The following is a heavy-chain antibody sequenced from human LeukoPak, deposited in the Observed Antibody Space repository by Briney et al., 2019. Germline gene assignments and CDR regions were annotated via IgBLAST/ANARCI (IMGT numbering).Heavy chain of an antibody. D-gene: IGHD2-21*02. CDR3: ATYCGGDCYYYSY. J-gene: IGHJ4*02. CDR2: MNPNSGNT. CDR1: GYTFTSYD. V-gene: IGHV1-8*01. Sequence: ASVKVSCKASGYTFTSYDINWVRQATGQGLEWMGWMNPNSGNTGYAQKLQGRVTMTTDTSTSTAYMELRSLRSDDTAVYYCATYCGGDCYYYSYWGQGTLVTVSS.